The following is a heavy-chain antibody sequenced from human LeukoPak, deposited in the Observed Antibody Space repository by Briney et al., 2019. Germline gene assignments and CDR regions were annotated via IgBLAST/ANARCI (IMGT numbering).Heavy chain of an antibody. V-gene: IGHV4-59*12. CDR1: GGSISSYY. J-gene: IGHJ1*01. D-gene: IGHD3-22*01. CDR3: ARGRPYYYDSSGLIRAEYFQH. Sequence: PSETLSLTCTVSGGSISSYYWSWIRQPPGKGLEWIGYIYSSGSTKYDPSLESRVTISLDTSKNQFSLKLSSVTAADTAVYYCARGRPYYYDSSGLIRAEYFQHWGQGTLVTVSS. CDR2: IYSSGST.